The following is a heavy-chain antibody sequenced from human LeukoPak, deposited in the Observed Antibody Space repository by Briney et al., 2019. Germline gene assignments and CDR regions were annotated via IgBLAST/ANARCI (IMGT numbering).Heavy chain of an antibody. CDR2: MHPDTGDT. J-gene: IGHJ4*02. Sequence: ASVKVSCKTSGYTFTNNDIHWVRQAPGQALEWMGWMHPDTGDTGYAQKFQGRVIMTRDTSISTAYMELSSLRPDDTAVYYCARHFGTADNFDYWGQGTLLIISS. CDR1: GYTFTNND. D-gene: IGHD2-21*02. V-gene: IGHV1-8*01. CDR3: ARHFGTADNFDY.